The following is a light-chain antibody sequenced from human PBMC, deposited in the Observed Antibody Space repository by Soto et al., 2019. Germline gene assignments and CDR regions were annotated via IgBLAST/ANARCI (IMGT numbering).Light chain of an antibody. Sequence: DIQMTQSPSSLPASIGDSATITCRASQGINNYLAWSQQQRGKVPKLXISAASTLQSGVPSRGSGRGAVTDCTLTISSLQPADVDTDYCPNYNSGPWTFGPGTKVDIK. V-gene: IGKV1-27*01. J-gene: IGKJ1*01. CDR2: AAS. CDR3: PNYNSGPWT. CDR1: QGINNY.